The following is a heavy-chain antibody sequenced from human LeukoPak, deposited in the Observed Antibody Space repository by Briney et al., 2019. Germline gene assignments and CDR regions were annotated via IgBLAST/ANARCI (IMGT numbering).Heavy chain of an antibody. Sequence: SETLSLTCAVYGGSFSGYYWSWIRQPPGKGLEWIGETNHSGSTNYNPSLKSRVTISVDTSKNQFSLKLSSVTAADTAVYYCARGRYYDFWSGYYVEKEKYYFDYWGQGTLVTVSS. CDR1: GGSFSGYY. V-gene: IGHV4-34*01. CDR2: TNHSGST. D-gene: IGHD3-3*01. J-gene: IGHJ4*02. CDR3: ARGRYYDFWSGYYVEKEKYYFDY.